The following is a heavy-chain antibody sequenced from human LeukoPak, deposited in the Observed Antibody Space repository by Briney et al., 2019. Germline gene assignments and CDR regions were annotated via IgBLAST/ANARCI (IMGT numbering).Heavy chain of an antibody. Sequence: GGSLRLSCAASGFTFDDYGMSWVRQAPGKGLEWVSGINWNGSGAGYADSVKGRFTISRDNAKNSLYLQMNSLKAEDTASFYCARGADGVSSNSRGWFDPWGQGTLVTVSS. D-gene: IGHD2-15*01. V-gene: IGHV3-20*04. CDR2: INWNGSGA. J-gene: IGHJ5*02. CDR1: GFTFDDYG. CDR3: ARGADGVSSNSRGWFDP.